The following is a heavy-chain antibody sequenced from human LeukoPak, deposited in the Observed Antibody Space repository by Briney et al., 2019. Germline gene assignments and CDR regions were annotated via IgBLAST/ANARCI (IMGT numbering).Heavy chain of an antibody. CDR3: AKGFDYDFWSGLGY. J-gene: IGHJ4*02. Sequence: SLRLSCAASGFTFSRYAMHWVRQAPGKGLEWVSGISWNSGSIGYADSVKGRFTISRDNAKNPLYLQMNSLRAEDTALYYCAKGFDYDFWSGLGYWGQGTLVTVSS. CDR2: ISWNSGSI. D-gene: IGHD3-3*01. CDR1: GFTFSRYA. V-gene: IGHV3-9*01.